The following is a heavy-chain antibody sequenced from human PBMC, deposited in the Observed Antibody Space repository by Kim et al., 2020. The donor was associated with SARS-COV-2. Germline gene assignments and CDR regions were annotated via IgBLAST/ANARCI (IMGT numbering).Heavy chain of an antibody. D-gene: IGHD3-10*01. V-gene: IGHV3-49*04. CDR1: GFTFGDYA. Sequence: GGSLRLSCTASGFTFGDYAMSWVRQAPGKGLEWVGFIRSKAYGGTTEYAASVKGRFTISRDDSKSIAYLQMNSLKTEDTAVYYCTRDVLTMVRGSMWFDPWGQGTLVTVSS. J-gene: IGHJ5*02. CDR3: TRDVLTMVRGSMWFDP. CDR2: IRSKAYGGTT.